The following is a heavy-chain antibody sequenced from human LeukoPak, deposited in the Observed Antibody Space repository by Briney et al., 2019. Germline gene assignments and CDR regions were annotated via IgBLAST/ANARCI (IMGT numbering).Heavy chain of an antibody. CDR3: ARPLTTSGWYFDP. J-gene: IGHJ2*01. Sequence: GASVKVSCKASGYTFTGYYMHWVRQAPGQGLEWMGWINPNSGGTNYAQKFQDRVTMTRDTSISTAYMELSSLRSDDTAIYYCARPLTTSGWYFDPWGRGTLVTVSS. CDR2: INPNSGGT. CDR1: GYTFTGYY. V-gene: IGHV1-2*02. D-gene: IGHD1-14*01.